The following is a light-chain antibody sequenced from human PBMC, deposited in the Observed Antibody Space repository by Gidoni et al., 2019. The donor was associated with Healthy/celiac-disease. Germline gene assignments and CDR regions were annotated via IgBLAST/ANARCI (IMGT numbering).Light chain of an antibody. J-gene: IGKJ4*01. V-gene: IGKV2-28*01. Sequence: DIVMTQSPLSLPVTPGEAASISCRSSQSLLHSDGYSYLDWYLQKPGQSPQLLIYLGSNRASGVPDRFSGSGAGTDFTLRISRVEAADVGVYYCMQTLQTPLTFGGGTKVEIK. CDR2: LGS. CDR3: MQTLQTPLT. CDR1: QSLLHSDGYSY.